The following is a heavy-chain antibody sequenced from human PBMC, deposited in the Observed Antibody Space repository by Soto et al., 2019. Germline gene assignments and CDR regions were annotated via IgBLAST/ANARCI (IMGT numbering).Heavy chain of an antibody. Sequence: ASVKVYCKASGYTFTSYGISWVRQAPGQGIEWMGWISAYNGNTNYAQKLQGRVTMTTDTSTSTAYMELRSLRSDDTAVYYCARDVCSGCSFYYVYYYYGMDVWCQGTTVTVSS. D-gene: IGHD2-15*01. V-gene: IGHV1-18*01. CDR1: GYTFTSYG. CDR3: ARDVCSGCSFYYVYYYYGMDV. CDR2: ISAYNGNT. J-gene: IGHJ6*02.